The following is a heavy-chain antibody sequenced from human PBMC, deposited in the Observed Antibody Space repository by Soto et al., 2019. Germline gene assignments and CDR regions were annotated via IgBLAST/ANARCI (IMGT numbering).Heavy chain of an antibody. V-gene: IGHV1-69*10. CDR3: ARGPFRPSAMDV. D-gene: IGHD3-10*01. J-gene: IGHJ6*02. CDR1: GDNFKKSV. Sequence: SVKVSCKTSGDNFKKSVFTWVRRAPGQGLEWMGGTIPALGKTHYIEKFQGRVTITVDDATRTVYMEVRDLTSEDTAIYYCARGPFRPSAMDVWGQGTTVTVSS. CDR2: TIPALGKT.